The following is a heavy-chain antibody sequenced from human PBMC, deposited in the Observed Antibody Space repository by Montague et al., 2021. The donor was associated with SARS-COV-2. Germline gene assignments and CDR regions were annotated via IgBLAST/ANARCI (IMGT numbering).Heavy chain of an antibody. CDR3: ARDLRWRYGYGMDV. D-gene: IGHD3-16*01. V-gene: IGHV6-1*01. J-gene: IGHJ6*02. CDR1: GDRVSSDSAA. CDR2: TYYRSNWYN. Sequence: AISGDRVSSDSAAWNWVRQSPSRGLEWLGRTYYRSNWYNDYAVSVXSRITIKSDTSKNQISLQLNSVTPEDTAVYYCARDLRWRYGYGMDVWGQGTTVTVSS.